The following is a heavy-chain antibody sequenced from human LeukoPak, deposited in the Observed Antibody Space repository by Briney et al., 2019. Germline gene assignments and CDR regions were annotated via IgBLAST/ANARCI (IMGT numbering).Heavy chain of an antibody. D-gene: IGHD4-17*01. CDR1: GYTLTGYY. CDR3: ARDGNGDLDS. V-gene: IGHV7-4-1*02. CDR2: IETNTGTP. J-gene: IGHJ5*01. Sequence: ASVKVSCKASGYTLTGYYMHWVRQAPGQGLEWMGWIETNTGTPTYGQGFTGRFVFSLDTSVRTAYVQINSLKAEDTAVYYCARDGNGDLDSWGQGTLVTVSS.